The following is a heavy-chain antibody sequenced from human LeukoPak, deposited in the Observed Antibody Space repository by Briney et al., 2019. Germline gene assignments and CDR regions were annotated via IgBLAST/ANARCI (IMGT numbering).Heavy chain of an antibody. CDR2: INAGNGNT. CDR3: ARGQPYCSGGSCYVY. V-gene: IGHV1-3*01. J-gene: IGHJ4*02. CDR1: GYTFTSYA. Sequence: AASVKVSCKASGYTFTSYAMHWVRQAPGQRLEWMGWINAGNGNTKYSQKFQGRVTITRDTSASTAYMELSSLRSEDTAVYYCARGQPYCSGGSCYVYWGQGTLVTVSS. D-gene: IGHD2-15*01.